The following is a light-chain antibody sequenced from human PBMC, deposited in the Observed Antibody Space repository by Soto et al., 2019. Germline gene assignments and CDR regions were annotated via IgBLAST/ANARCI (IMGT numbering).Light chain of an antibody. J-gene: IGKJ3*01. CDR2: AAS. CDR3: QLSYSTLFT. V-gene: IGKV1-39*01. CDR1: QSISNY. Sequence: DLQMTQSPSSLSASVGDRVTITCRASQSISNYLNWYQQKPGKAPKLLIYAASSLQSGVPSSLRGRGSGTDFNLTISSLQPEDFATYSCQLSYSTLFTFGPGTNVDI.